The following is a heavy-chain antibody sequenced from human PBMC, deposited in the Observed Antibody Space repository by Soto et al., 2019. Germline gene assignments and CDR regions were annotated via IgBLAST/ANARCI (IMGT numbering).Heavy chain of an antibody. CDR2: ISSSSSYI. CDR3: ASGTADMVHFDY. J-gene: IGHJ4*02. Sequence: GGSLRFSCAASGFTFSTYAMNWVRQAPGKGLEWVSSISSSSSYIYYADSLKGRFTISRDNAKNSLFLQMNSLRAEDTAVYYCASGTADMVHFDYWGQGTLVTVSS. CDR1: GFTFSTYA. V-gene: IGHV3-21*01. D-gene: IGHD5-18*01.